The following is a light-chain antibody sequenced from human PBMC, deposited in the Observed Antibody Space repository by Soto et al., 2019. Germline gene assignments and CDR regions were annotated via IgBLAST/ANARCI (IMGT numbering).Light chain of an antibody. CDR1: QSVSSSN. CDR2: GAS. V-gene: IGKV3-20*01. CDR3: QQYSSSPRT. Sequence: EIVLTQSPGTLSLSPGERATLSCRASQSVSSSNLAWYQQKNGQAPRLLIYGASSRATGIPDRFSGSGYGTDFTLNISRLAPEDFAVYYCQQYSSSPRTFGQGTKVEIK. J-gene: IGKJ1*01.